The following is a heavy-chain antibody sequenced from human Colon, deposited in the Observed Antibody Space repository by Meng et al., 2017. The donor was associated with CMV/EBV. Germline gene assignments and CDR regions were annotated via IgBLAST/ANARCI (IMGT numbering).Heavy chain of an antibody. CDR3: SNGLLGVQGH. J-gene: IGHJ4*02. D-gene: IGHD3-3*01. CDR1: GFSFSESG. Sequence: GELVESGGGVVQPGVSLRLSCGASGFSFSESGIHWLRQAPGKGLEWVSFIDTTNHYYADSVKGRFTISRDDSKRMVYLQMNNLKTEDTAMYFCSNGLLGVQGHWGQGTLVTVSS. V-gene: IGHV3-30*02. CDR2: IDTTNH.